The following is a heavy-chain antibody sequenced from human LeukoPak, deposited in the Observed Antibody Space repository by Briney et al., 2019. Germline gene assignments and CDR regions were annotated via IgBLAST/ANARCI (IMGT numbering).Heavy chain of an antibody. Sequence: PSETLSLTCAVYGGSFSGYYWSWIRQPPGKGLEWIGEINHSGSTNYNPSLKSRVTISVDTSKNQFSLKLSSVTAADTAVYYCAREDDYGDQKYFDLWGRGTLVTVSS. V-gene: IGHV4-34*01. CDR2: INHSGST. CDR1: GGSFSGYY. CDR3: AREDDYGDQKYFDL. J-gene: IGHJ2*01. D-gene: IGHD4-17*01.